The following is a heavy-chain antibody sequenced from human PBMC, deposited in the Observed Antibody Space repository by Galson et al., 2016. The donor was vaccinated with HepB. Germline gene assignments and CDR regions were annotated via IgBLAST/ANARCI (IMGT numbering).Heavy chain of an antibody. J-gene: IGHJ4*02. CDR2: IYSGGNT. D-gene: IGHD6-13*01. V-gene: IGHV3-66*02. CDR3: ARYFPFSSSWYVDY. Sequence: SLRLSCAASGLTVSSNHMSWVRQAPGKGLEWVSVIYSGGNTYYPDSVKGRLTISRDNSKNTLYLQMNSLTPEDTALYYCARYFPFSSSWYVDYWGQGTLVTVSS. CDR1: GLTVSSNH.